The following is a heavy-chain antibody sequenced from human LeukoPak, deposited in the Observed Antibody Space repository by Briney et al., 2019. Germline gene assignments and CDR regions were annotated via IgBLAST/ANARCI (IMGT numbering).Heavy chain of an antibody. CDR3: ARGGSGSYYLY. Sequence: ASLRLSCTASGFTLTGFSMHWVRQAPGKGLEWMAGFYPEGGETYYAETVKGRFTITEDTSTDTAYMQLRSLRADDTAVYYCARGGSGSYYLYRGQGTLGTV. D-gene: IGHD1-26*01. V-gene: IGHV1-24*01. J-gene: IGHJ4*02. CDR2: FYPEGGET. CDR1: GFTLTGFS.